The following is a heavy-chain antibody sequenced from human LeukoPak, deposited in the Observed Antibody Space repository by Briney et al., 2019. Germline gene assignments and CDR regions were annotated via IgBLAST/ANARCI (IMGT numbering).Heavy chain of an antibody. CDR2: INHSGST. CDR1: GGSFSGYY. V-gene: IGHV4-34*01. CDR3: ASLTGDGYKGGY. J-gene: IGHJ4*02. Sequence: PSETLSLTCAVYGGSFSGYYWSWIRQPPGKGLEWIGEINHSGSTNYNPSLKSRVTISVDTSKNQFSLKLSSVTAADTAVYYSASLTGDGYKGGYWGQGTLVTVSS. D-gene: IGHD5-12*01.